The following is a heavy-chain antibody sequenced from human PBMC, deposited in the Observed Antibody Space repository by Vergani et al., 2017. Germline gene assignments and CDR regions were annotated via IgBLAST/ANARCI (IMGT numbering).Heavy chain of an antibody. J-gene: IGHJ4*02. CDR3: ARRRGIWFGELLR. CDR2: INHSGST. Sequence: VQLLESGGGLVQPGGSLRLSCAASGFTFDDYAMHWVRQAPGKGLEWIGEINHSGSTNYNPSLKSRVTISVDTSKNQFSLKLSSVTAADTAVYYCARRRGIWFGELLRWGQGTLVTVSS. V-gene: IGHV4-34*01. D-gene: IGHD3-10*01. CDR1: GFTFDDYA.